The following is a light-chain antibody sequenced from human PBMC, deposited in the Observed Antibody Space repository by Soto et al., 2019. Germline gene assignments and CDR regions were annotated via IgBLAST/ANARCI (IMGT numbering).Light chain of an antibody. CDR3: SVDTRTSTSV. CDR2: DFS. V-gene: IGLV2-18*01. J-gene: IGLJ1*01. Sequence: QSVLAHAPSGYGPVGQSVTISCSGTIDDVTAYYRVSWYQQTPGTDPKLLIYDFSNRPSGVPDRFSGSRSGNTASLTISGLQAEDEGDYYCSVDTRTSTSVFGTGTKVTVL. CDR1: IDDVTAYYR.